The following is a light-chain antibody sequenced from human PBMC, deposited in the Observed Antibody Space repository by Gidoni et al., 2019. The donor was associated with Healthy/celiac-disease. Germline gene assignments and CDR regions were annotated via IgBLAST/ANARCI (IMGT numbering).Light chain of an antibody. CDR1: NIGSKR. CDR3: QVWDSSSDHWV. Sequence: SSVLPHTPSGSGAPGQTARITCGGNNIGSKRVHWYQQKAGQAPVLVVYDDSDRPSGIPERFSGSNSGNTATLTISRVEAGDEADYYCQVWDSSSDHWVFGGGTKLTVL. CDR2: DDS. J-gene: IGLJ3*02. V-gene: IGLV3-21*02.